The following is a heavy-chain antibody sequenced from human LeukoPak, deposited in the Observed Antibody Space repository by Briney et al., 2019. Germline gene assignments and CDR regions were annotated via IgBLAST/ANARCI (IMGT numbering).Heavy chain of an antibody. D-gene: IGHD1-26*01. CDR1: GFTFSSYA. Sequence: PGRSLRLSCAASGFTFSSYAMHWVRQAPGKGLEWVAVISYDGSNKYYADSVKGRFTIPRDNSKNTLYLQMNSLRAEDTAVYYCASDLGVLRRYDAFDIWGQGTMVTVSS. CDR3: ASDLGVLRRYDAFDI. CDR2: ISYDGSNK. V-gene: IGHV3-30-3*01. J-gene: IGHJ3*02.